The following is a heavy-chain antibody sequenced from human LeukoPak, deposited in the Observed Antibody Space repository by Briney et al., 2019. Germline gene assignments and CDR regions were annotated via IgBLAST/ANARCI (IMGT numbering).Heavy chain of an antibody. CDR3: ARDPSGYDFWSGYWDY. Sequence: ASVKVSCKASGYTFTSYGISWVRQAPGQGLEWMGWICAYNGNTNYAQKFQGRVTMTRDTSISTAYMELSRLRSDDTAVYYCARDPSGYDFWSGYWDYWGQGTLVTVSS. V-gene: IGHV1-18*01. CDR1: GYTFTSYG. CDR2: ICAYNGNT. D-gene: IGHD3-3*01. J-gene: IGHJ4*02.